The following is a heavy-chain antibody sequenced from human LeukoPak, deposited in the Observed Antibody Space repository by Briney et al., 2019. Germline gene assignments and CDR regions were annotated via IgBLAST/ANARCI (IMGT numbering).Heavy chain of an antibody. D-gene: IGHD6-13*01. V-gene: IGHV5-51*01. CDR1: GYSFTSYW. Sequence: GESLKISCKGSGYSFTSYWIGWVRQMPGKGLEWMGIIYPGDSDTRYSPSFQCQVTISADKSISTAYLQWSSLKASDTAMYYCARHAVQQLGYFDYWGQGTLVTVSS. CDR2: IYPGDSDT. CDR3: ARHAVQQLGYFDY. J-gene: IGHJ4*02.